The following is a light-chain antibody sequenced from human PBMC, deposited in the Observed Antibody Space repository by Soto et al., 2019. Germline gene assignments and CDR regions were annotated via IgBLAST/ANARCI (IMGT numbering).Light chain of an antibody. V-gene: IGKV1-5*03. CDR3: QHYNSYSEA. Sequence: DIQMTQSPSTLSGSVGDRVSITGRACQTISSWLAWYQQKPGKAPKLLIYKASTLKSGVPSRFSGSGSGTEFTLTISSLQPDDFATYYCQHYNSYSEAFGQGTKVDVK. J-gene: IGKJ1*01. CDR2: KAS. CDR1: QTISSW.